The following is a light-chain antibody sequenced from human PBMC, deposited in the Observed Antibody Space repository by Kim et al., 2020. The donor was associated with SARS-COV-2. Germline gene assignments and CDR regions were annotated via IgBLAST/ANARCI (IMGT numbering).Light chain of an antibody. CDR2: DAS. CDR3: QQYYGVPLT. V-gene: IGKV1-5*01. Sequence: DIQMTQSPSTLSASVGDRVTITCRASQSIGSWLAWYQQKPGKAPKVVIYDASSLQSGVPSRFSGSGSGAQFTLTISSLQPDDFATYYCQQYYGVPLTFGGGTKVDIK. J-gene: IGKJ4*01. CDR1: QSIGSW.